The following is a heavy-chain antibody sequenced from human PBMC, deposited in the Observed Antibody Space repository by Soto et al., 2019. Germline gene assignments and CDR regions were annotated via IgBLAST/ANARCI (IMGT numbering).Heavy chain of an antibody. CDR3: ARDLSTQWLKTTNYYFDY. CDR2: ISAYNGNT. D-gene: IGHD6-19*01. Sequence: QVQLVQSGAEVKKPGASVKVSCKASGYTFTSYGISWVRQAPGQGLEWMGWISAYNGNTNYAQKLQGRVTMTTDTSTSTAYMELRSLRSDDTAVYYCARDLSTQWLKTTNYYFDYWGQGTLVTVSS. J-gene: IGHJ4*02. V-gene: IGHV1-18*01. CDR1: GYTFTSYG.